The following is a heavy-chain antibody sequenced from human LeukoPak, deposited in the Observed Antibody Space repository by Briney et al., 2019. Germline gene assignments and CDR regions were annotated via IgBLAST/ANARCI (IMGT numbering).Heavy chain of an antibody. D-gene: IGHD2-21*01. CDR1: GCTFSSYS. V-gene: IGHV3-48*02. CDR3: ARSAVPTYYYDY. CDR2: ISSSSTTI. Sequence: GGSLRLSCAASGCTFSSYSMNWVRQAPGKGLEWISYISSSSTTIYYADSVKGRFTISRDNAKNSLYVQMNSLTDEDSAVYYCARSAVPTYYYDYWGQGTLVTASA. J-gene: IGHJ4*02.